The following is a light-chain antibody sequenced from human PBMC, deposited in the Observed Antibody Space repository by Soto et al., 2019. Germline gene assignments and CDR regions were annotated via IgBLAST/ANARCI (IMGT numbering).Light chain of an antibody. CDR1: QSISSY. Sequence: DIQMTQSPSSLSASLLDRFTITCRASQSISSYLNWYQQKPGKAPKLLIYAASSLQSGVPSRSSGSGSGTDFTLTISSLQPEDFATYYCQQSYSTSITFGQGTRLEIK. V-gene: IGKV1-39*01. CDR2: AAS. J-gene: IGKJ5*01. CDR3: QQSYSTSIT.